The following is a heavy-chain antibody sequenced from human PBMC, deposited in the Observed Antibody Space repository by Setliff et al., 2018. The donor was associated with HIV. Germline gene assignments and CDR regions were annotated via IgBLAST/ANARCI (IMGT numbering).Heavy chain of an antibody. J-gene: IGHJ6*03. Sequence: PSETLSLTCAVYGGSFSGYYGSWIRQPPGKGLEWIGEVNHSGNTNYNPSLNSRVTISIDTSKNQFSLKLRSVTAADTAVYYCARRGYSYVERVYYYYMDVWGKGTTVTVSS. V-gene: IGHV4-34*01. CDR3: ARRGYSYVERVYYYYMDV. D-gene: IGHD5-18*01. CDR2: VNHSGNT. CDR1: GGSFSGYY.